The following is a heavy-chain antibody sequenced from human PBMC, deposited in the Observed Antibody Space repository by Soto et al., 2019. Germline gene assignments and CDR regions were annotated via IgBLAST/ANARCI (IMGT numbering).Heavy chain of an antibody. J-gene: IGHJ4*02. CDR2: IWYDGSNK. V-gene: IGHV3-33*01. Sequence: GGSLRLSCAASGFTFSSYGMHWVRQAPGKGLEWVAVIWYDGSNKYYADSVKGRFTISRDNSKNTLYLQMNSLRAEDTAVYYCARDHGAAAGPCDYWGQGTLVTVSS. CDR3: ARDHGAAAGPCDY. CDR1: GFTFSSYG. D-gene: IGHD6-13*01.